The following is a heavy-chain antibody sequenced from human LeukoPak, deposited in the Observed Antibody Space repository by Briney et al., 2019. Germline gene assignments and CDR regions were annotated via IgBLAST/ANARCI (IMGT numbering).Heavy chain of an antibody. J-gene: IGHJ5*02. CDR2: IHSSGYT. V-gene: IGHV4-4*09. CDR1: GGSISSYY. D-gene: IGHD1-26*01. CDR3: AKRQGPNSGSYDYFDP. Sequence: KPSETLSLTCTVSGGSISSYYWSWIRQPPGQGLEWIAYIHSSGYTNYNPSLKSRVTIPVDTSKNQFSLKVTSVTAADTAVYYCAKRQGPNSGSYDYFDPWGQGTLVTVSS.